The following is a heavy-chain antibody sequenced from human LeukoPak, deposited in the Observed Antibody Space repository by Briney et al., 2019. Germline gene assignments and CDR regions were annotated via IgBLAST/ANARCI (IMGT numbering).Heavy chain of an antibody. CDR2: INHSGST. CDR1: GGSFSGYY. V-gene: IGHV4-34*01. J-gene: IGHJ4*02. D-gene: IGHD4-17*01. CDR3: ANSIDFDYGDYYFDY. Sequence: SETLSLTCAVYGGSFSGYYWGWIRQPPGKGLGWVGEINHSGSTNYNPSLKSRVTISVDTSKNQFSLKLSSVTAADTAVYYCANSIDFDYGDYYFDYWGQGALVTISS.